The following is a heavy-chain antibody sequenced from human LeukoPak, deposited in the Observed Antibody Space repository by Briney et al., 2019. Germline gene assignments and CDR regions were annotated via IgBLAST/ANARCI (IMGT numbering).Heavy chain of an antibody. Sequence: ASVKVSCKASGYTFTGYGISWVRQAPGQGLEWMGWIGAYNGDTNYAQKLQGRVTMTTDTSTSTAYMELRSLRSDDTAVYYCARVVVPAAIFMSGSIKPKSSWFDPWGQGTLVTVSS. D-gene: IGHD2-2*01. CDR1: GYTFTGYG. CDR3: ARVVVPAAIFMSGSIKPKSSWFDP. J-gene: IGHJ5*02. CDR2: IGAYNGDT. V-gene: IGHV1-18*01.